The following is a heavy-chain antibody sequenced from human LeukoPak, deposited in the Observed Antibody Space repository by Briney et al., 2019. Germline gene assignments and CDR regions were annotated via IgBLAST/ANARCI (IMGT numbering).Heavy chain of an antibody. Sequence: PGGSLRLSCAASGFTFSSYAMSWVRQAPGKGLEWVSAISGSGGSTYYADSVKGRFAISRDNSKNTLYLQMNSLRAEDTAVYYCAKSLEYGDYEDYWGQGTLVTVSS. D-gene: IGHD4-17*01. V-gene: IGHV3-23*01. J-gene: IGHJ4*02. CDR3: AKSLEYGDYEDY. CDR2: ISGSGGST. CDR1: GFTFSSYA.